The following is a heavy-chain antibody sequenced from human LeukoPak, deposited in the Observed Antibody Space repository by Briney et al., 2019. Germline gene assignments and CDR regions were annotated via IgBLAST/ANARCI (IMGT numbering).Heavy chain of an antibody. V-gene: IGHV3-74*01. CDR2: IASDGSST. J-gene: IGHJ4*02. D-gene: IGHD2-15*01. Sequence: GGSLRLSCAASGFTFSSYWMNWVRQAPGKGLVWVSRIASDGSSTTYADSVKGRFSISRDNAKNTLYLQMNSLRVEDTAVYYCGRGRPHGSDYWGQGTLVTVSS. CDR1: GFTFSSYW. CDR3: GRGRPHGSDY.